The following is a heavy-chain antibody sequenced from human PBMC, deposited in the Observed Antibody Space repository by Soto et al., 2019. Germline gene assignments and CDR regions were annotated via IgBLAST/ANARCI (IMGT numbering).Heavy chain of an antibody. CDR2: IYYSGST. CDR3: ARVRGEGMGATLYYYYGMDV. V-gene: IGHV4-31*03. Sequence: QVQLQESGPGLVKPSQTLSLTCTVSGGSISSGGYYWSWIRQHPGKGLEWIGYIYYSGSTYYNPFLKSRVTISVDTSKNQFSLKLSSVTAADTAVYYCARVRGEGMGATLYYYYGMDVWGQGTTVTVSS. CDR1: GGSISSGGYY. J-gene: IGHJ6*02. D-gene: IGHD1-26*01.